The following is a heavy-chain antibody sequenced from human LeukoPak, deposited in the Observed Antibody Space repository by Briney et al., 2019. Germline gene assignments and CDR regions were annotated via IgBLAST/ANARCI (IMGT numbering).Heavy chain of an antibody. V-gene: IGHV3-21*01. D-gene: IGHD6-19*01. CDR3: ARRCSSGCRGEESAFDI. Sequence: GGSLRLSCAASGFTFSSYSMNWVRQAPGKGLEWVSSISSSSYIYYADSVKGRFTISRDNAKNSLYLQMNSLRAEDTAVYYCARRCSSGCRGEESAFDIWGQGTMVTVSS. CDR2: ISSSSYI. J-gene: IGHJ3*02. CDR1: GFTFSSYS.